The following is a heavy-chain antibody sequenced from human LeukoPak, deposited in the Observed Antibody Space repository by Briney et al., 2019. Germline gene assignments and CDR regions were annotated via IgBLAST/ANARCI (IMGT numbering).Heavy chain of an antibody. Sequence: SQTLSLTCTFSGGSISSGDYYWSLIRQPPGKGLEWIGYIYYSGSTYYNPSLKSRVTISVDTSKNQFSLKLSSVTAADTAVYYCARFGKYYFDYWGQGTLVTVSS. CDR1: GGSISSGDYY. V-gene: IGHV4-30-4*01. CDR2: IYYSGST. J-gene: IGHJ4*02. CDR3: ARFGKYYFDY. D-gene: IGHD3-10*01.